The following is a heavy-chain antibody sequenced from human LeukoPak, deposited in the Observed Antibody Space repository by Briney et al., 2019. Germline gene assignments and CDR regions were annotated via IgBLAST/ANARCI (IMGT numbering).Heavy chain of an antibody. CDR1: GFTVSSNY. Sequence: PGGSLRLSCAASGFTVSSNYMSWVRQAPGKGLEWVSVIYSGGSTYYADSVKGRFTISRDSSKNTLYLQMNSLRAEDTAVYYCARAIVPAAIYNWFDPWGQGTLVTVSS. CDR3: ARAIVPAAIYNWFDP. CDR2: IYSGGST. J-gene: IGHJ5*02. V-gene: IGHV3-53*01. D-gene: IGHD2-2*01.